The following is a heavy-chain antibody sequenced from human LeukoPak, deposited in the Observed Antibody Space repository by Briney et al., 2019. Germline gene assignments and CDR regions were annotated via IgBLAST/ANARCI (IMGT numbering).Heavy chain of an antibody. D-gene: IGHD5-24*01. V-gene: IGHV4-34*01. CDR2: INPRGST. CDR1: GGSFSGYY. J-gene: IGHJ4*02. CDR3: ARRRLGYYFDY. Sequence: MPSETLSLSCGVYGGSFSGYYWSWIRQPPGKGLEWIGEINPRGSTNYNPSLKSRVTLSADTSKNQFSLTLNSVTAADTAVYYCARRRLGYYFDYGGQGTLVTVSS.